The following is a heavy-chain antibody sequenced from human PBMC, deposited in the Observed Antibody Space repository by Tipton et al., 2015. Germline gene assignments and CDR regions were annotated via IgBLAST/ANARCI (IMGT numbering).Heavy chain of an antibody. D-gene: IGHD4-17*01. J-gene: IGHJ5*02. CDR2: IYHSGST. V-gene: IGHV4-39*07. CDR1: GGSISSSSYY. Sequence: TLSLTCTVSGGSISSSSYYWAWIRQPPGKGLEWIGNIYHSGSTYYNPSLKSRVTISVDTSKNQFSLKLSSVTAADTAVYYCARFDYGDYLTGSDPWGQGTLVTVSS. CDR3: ARFDYGDYLTGSDP.